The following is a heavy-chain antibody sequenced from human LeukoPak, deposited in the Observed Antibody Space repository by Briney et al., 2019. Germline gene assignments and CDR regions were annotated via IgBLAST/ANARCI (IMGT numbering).Heavy chain of an antibody. D-gene: IGHD2-2*01. Sequence: GGSLRLSCAASGFIVSDNYMSWVRQAPGKGLEWVSIIYSGGSTYYADSVKGRFTISRDNSKNTLYLQMSSLRAEDTAVYYCTRDGPAAHDAFDIWGQGTMVTVSS. CDR3: TRDGPAAHDAFDI. CDR2: IYSGGST. CDR1: GFIVSDNY. V-gene: IGHV3-66*01. J-gene: IGHJ3*02.